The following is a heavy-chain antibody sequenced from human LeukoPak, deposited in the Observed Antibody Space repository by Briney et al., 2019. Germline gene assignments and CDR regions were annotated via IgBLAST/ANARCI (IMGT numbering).Heavy chain of an antibody. V-gene: IGHV4-34*01. J-gene: IGHJ5*02. CDR1: GGSFSGYY. Sequence: SETLSLTCAVYGGSFSGYYWGWIRQPPGKGREWIGSIYYSGSTYYNPSLKSRVTISVDTSKNQFSLKLSSVTAADTAVYYCARLRRMVRGVPNWFDPWGQGTLVTVSS. D-gene: IGHD3-10*01. CDR3: ARLRRMVRGVPNWFDP. CDR2: IYYSGST.